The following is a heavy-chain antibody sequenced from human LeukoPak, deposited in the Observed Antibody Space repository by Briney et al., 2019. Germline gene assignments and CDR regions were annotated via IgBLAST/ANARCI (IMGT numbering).Heavy chain of an antibody. CDR2: IYNSGST. D-gene: IGHD3-22*01. V-gene: IGHV4-59*08. CDR3: ARRQYYDSSGYWYYFDY. CDR1: GGSMSSYY. Sequence: PSETLSLTCTVSGGSMSSYYWNWIRQPPGKGLEWIGYIYNSGSTNYNPSLKSRVIISVDTSKSQFSLKLSSVTAADTAVYYCARRQYYDSSGYWYYFDYWGQGTLVTVSS. J-gene: IGHJ4*02.